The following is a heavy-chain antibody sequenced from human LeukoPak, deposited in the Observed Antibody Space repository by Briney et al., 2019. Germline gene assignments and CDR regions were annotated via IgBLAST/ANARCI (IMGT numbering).Heavy chain of an antibody. Sequence: SETMSLTCTVSGYSISSGYYWGWIRQPPGKGLEWIGSIYHSGSTYYNPSLKSRVTISVDTSKNQFSLKLSSVTAADTAVYYCARDSGTTGEVKFDPWGQGTLVTVSS. J-gene: IGHJ5*02. CDR3: ARDSGTTGEVKFDP. V-gene: IGHV4-38-2*02. D-gene: IGHD3-10*01. CDR2: IYHSGST. CDR1: GYSISSGYY.